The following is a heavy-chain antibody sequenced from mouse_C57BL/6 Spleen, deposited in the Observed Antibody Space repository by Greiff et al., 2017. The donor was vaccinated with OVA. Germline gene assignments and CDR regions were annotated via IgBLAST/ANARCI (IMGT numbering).Heavy chain of an antibody. D-gene: IGHD1-1*01. Sequence: EVKLMESGGGLVKPGGSLKLSCAASGFTFSDYGMHWVRQAPEKGLEWVAYISSGSSTIYYADTVKGRFTISRDNAKNTLFLQMTSLRSEDTAMYYCARRYYGSSYPDYWGQGTTLTVSS. V-gene: IGHV5-17*01. CDR3: ARRYYGSSYPDY. CDR1: GFTFSDYG. J-gene: IGHJ2*01. CDR2: ISSGSSTI.